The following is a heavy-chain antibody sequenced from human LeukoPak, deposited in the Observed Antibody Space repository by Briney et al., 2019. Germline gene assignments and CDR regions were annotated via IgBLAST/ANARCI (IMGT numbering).Heavy chain of an antibody. V-gene: IGHV3-30*04. Sequence: GGSLRLSCAASGFTFSRYAMHWVRQAPGKGLEWVTVISYDGSNKDYADSVKGRFTISRDNSKNTLFLQMNSLRAEDTAVYYCARDPSPYYSDSSAYCPDYWGQGTLVTVSS. CDR1: GFTFSRYA. CDR3: ARDPSPYYSDSSAYCPDY. D-gene: IGHD3-22*01. J-gene: IGHJ4*02. CDR2: ISYDGSNK.